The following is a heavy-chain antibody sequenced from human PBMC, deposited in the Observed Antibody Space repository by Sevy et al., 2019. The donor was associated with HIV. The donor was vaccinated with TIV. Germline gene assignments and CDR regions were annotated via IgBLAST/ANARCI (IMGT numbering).Heavy chain of an antibody. CDR1: GFTLTSYT. D-gene: IGHD5-12*01. J-gene: IGHJ4*02. V-gene: IGHV3-23*01. CDR2: ISGSGRGT. Sequence: GGSLRLSCAASGFTLTSYTMNWVRQAPGKGLEWVSAISGSGRGTYYAHSVKGRFTISRDNSKNTLYLQMNSLRAEDTAVYYCAKETSFSVYGRWGQGTLVTVSS. CDR3: AKETSFSVYGR.